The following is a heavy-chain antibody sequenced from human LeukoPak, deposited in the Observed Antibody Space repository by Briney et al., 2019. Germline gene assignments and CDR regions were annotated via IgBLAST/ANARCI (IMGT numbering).Heavy chain of an antibody. D-gene: IGHD5-18*01. CDR1: GFTFSSYS. CDR2: ISSSSSYI. CDR3: ARTFYTDVDTALLTSLGY. Sequence: GGSLRLSCAASGFTFSSYSMNRVRQAPGKGLEWVSSISSSSSYIYYADSVKGRLTISRDNAKNSLYLQMNSLRAEDTAVFYCARTFYTDVDTALLTSLGYWGQGTLVTVSS. J-gene: IGHJ4*02. V-gene: IGHV3-21*01.